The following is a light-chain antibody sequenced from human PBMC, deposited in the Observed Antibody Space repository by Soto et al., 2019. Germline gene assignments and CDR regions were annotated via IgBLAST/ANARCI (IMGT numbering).Light chain of an antibody. CDR2: KNS. J-gene: IGLJ1*01. Sequence: SYELTQPPSVSVSPGQMARITCSGAALPKQYAYWYQQKPGQAPGLLIYKNSERPSGIPERFSGSSSGTTVTLTISGVQAEDEADYYCQSADKSGTYVFGTGTKVTVL. V-gene: IGLV3-25*03. CDR1: ALPKQY. CDR3: QSADKSGTYV.